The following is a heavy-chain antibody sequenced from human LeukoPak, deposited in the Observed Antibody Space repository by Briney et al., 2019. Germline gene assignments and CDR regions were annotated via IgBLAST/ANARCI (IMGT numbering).Heavy chain of an antibody. D-gene: IGHD2-2*02. CDR3: AREARDTYCSSTSCYTNNWFDP. V-gene: IGHV1-46*01. CDR2: INPSGGST. CDR1: GYTFTSYY. Sequence: ASVKVPCKASGYTFTSYYMHWVRQAPGQGLEWMGIINPSGGSTSYAQKFQGRVTMTRDTSTSTVYMELGSLRSEDTAVYYCAREARDTYCSSTSCYTNNWFDPWGQGTLVTVSS. J-gene: IGHJ5*02.